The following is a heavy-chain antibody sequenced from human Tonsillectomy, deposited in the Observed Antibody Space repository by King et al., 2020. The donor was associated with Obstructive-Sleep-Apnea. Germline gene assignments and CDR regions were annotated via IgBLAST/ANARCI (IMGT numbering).Heavy chain of an antibody. J-gene: IGHJ6*02. V-gene: IGHV3-30*18. Sequence: VQLVESGGGVVQPGRSLRLSCAASGFTFSSYGMHWVRQAPGKGLEWVAVISYDGSNKYYADSVKGRFTISRDNSKNTLYLQMNSLRAEDTAVYYCAKDSYCSSTSCYSGPGVVYYYYGMDVWGQGTTVTVSS. CDR2: ISYDGSNK. CDR3: AKDSYCSSTSCYSGPGVVYYYYGMDV. CDR1: GFTFSSYG. D-gene: IGHD2-2*01.